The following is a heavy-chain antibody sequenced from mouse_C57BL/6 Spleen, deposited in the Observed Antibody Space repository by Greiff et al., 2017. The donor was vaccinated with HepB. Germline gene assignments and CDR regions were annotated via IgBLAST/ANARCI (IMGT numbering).Heavy chain of an antibody. J-gene: IGHJ4*01. D-gene: IGHD1-1*02. Sequence: QVQLQQPGAELVKPGASVKMSCKASGYTFTSYWITWVKQRPGQGLEWIGDIYPGSGSTNYNEKFKSKATLTVDTSSSTAYMQLSSLTSEDSAVYYCAREVYGFFYAMDYWGQGTSVTVAS. V-gene: IGHV1-55*01. CDR1: GYTFTSYW. CDR3: AREVYGFFYAMDY. CDR2: IYPGSGST.